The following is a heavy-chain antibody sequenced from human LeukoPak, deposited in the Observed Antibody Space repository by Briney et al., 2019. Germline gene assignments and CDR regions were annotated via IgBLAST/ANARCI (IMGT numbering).Heavy chain of an antibody. CDR1: GFSFSTYW. J-gene: IGHJ3*02. Sequence: PGGSLRLSCAASGFSFSTYWMSWFRQAPGKGLEWVANIKKDGSEKLYADSMKGRFTVSRDNSKNSLYLQMNSLRADDTAVYYCAGDAGWTFGIWGQGTMVTVSS. V-gene: IGHV3-7*01. CDR3: AGDAGWTFGI. CDR2: IKKDGSEK. D-gene: IGHD1-14*01.